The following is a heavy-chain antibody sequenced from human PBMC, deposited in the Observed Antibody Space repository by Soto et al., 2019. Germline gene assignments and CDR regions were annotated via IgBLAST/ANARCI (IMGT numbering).Heavy chain of an antibody. V-gene: IGHV1-69*01. CDR1: GGIFSTYA. CDR2: IITIFGTP. CDR3: ARDRDDYGSGNYYNRIDF. D-gene: IGHD3-10*01. Sequence: QVQLVQSGAEVKKPGSSVQVSCKASGGIFSTYAISWLRQAPGQGLEWMGGIITIFGTPNYAQRFQGRVTITADESTSTAYMELSRLRSEDTAVYYCARDRDDYGSGNYYNRIDFWGQGTLVTVSS. J-gene: IGHJ4*02.